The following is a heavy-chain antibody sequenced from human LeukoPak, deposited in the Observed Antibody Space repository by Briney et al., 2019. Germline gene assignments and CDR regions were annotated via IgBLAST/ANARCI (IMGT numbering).Heavy chain of an antibody. J-gene: IGHJ4*02. CDR3: ASMYSSAHDY. D-gene: IGHD6-19*01. Sequence: GESLKISCKGSGYSFTSYWISWVRQMPGKCVEWMGRIYPSDSYTNYSPSFQGHVTISADKSISTAYMQWSSQKASDTAMYSCASMYSSAHDYWGQGTMVTVSS. CDR2: IYPSDSYT. V-gene: IGHV5-10-1*01. CDR1: GYSFTSYW.